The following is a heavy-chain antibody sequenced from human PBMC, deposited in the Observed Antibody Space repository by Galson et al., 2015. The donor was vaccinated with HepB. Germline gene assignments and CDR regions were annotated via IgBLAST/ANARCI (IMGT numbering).Heavy chain of an antibody. D-gene: IGHD3-16*01. Sequence: SVKVSCKASGYAFTSYDINWVRQATGQGLEWMGWMNPKSGGADYAQKFRGRVTMARNTSISTVYMELSSLRSDDTAVYYCARGAPVLPGEFTWSDPGGQGTRLTVPP. CDR1: GYAFTSYD. J-gene: IGHJ5*02. V-gene: IGHV1-8*01. CDR2: MNPKSGGA. CDR3: ARGAPVLPGEFTWSDP.